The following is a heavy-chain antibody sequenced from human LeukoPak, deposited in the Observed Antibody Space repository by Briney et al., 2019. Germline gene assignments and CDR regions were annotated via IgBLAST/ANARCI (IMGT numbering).Heavy chain of an antibody. CDR3: ARGILGHRHYYDSRGDWYFDL. D-gene: IGHD3-22*01. Sequence: PGGSLRLSCAASGFTFSSYSMNWVRQAPGKGLEWVSSISSSSSYIYYADSVKGRFTISRDNAKNSLYLQMNSLRAEDTAVYYCARGILGHRHYYDSRGDWYFDLWGRGTLVTVSS. CDR2: ISSSSSYI. V-gene: IGHV3-21*01. CDR1: GFTFSSYS. J-gene: IGHJ2*01.